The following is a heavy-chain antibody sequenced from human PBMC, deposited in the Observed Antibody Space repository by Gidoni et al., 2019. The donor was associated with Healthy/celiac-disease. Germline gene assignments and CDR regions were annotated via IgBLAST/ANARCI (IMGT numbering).Heavy chain of an antibody. CDR3: ARGLAGSGYYYYYYMDV. D-gene: IGHD3-10*01. V-gene: IGHV1-8*01. CDR1: GYTFTSYD. CDR2: MNPNSGNT. J-gene: IGHJ6*03. Sequence: QVQLVQSGAEVKKPGASVKVSCKASGYTFTSYDINWVRQATGQGLEWMGWMNPNSGNTGYAQKFQGRVTMTRNTSISTAYMELSSLRSEDTAVYYCARGLAGSGYYYYYYMDVWGKGTTVTVSS.